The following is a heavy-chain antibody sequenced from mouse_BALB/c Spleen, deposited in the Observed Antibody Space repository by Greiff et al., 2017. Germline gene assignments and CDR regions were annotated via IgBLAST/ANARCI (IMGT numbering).Heavy chain of an antibody. CDR1: GFTFSNYW. D-gene: IGHD1-2*01. CDR3: TSTTATDFDY. CDR2: IRLKSNNYAT. V-gene: IGHV6-6*02. J-gene: IGHJ2*01. Sequence: EVQLVESGGGLVQPGGSMKLSCVASGFTFSNYWMNWVRQSPEKGLEWVAEIRLKSNNYATHYAESVKGRFTISRDDSKSSVYLQMNNLRAEDTGIYYCTSTTATDFDYWGQGTTLTVSS.